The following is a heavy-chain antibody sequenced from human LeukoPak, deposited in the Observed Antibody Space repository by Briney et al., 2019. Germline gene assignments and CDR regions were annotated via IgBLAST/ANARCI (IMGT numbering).Heavy chain of an antibody. V-gene: IGHV5-51*01. Sequence: GESLKISCKGSGYSFSTSWIAWVRQMPGKGLEWMGLIYPADSDTKYSPSFQGQVTISADKSIATAYLQWSSLKASDTAIYYCARRQGWKVPPVNGNYYYGLDVWGQGTTVIVSS. CDR3: ARRQGWKVPPVNGNYYYGLDV. D-gene: IGHD2-2*01. CDR2: IYPADSDT. CDR1: GYSFSTSW. J-gene: IGHJ6*02.